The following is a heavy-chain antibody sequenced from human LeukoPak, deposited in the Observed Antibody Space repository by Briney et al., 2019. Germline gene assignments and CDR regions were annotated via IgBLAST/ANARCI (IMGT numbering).Heavy chain of an antibody. Sequence: GGSLRLSCAASGFTFSSHWMHWVRQAPGKGLVWVSRINGDGRNTRYADSVKGRFTISRDNAKSTLYLQMNSLRAEDTAIYYCARDPSSDFWSGYLDYWGQGSLVTVSS. CDR2: INGDGRNT. CDR1: GFTFSSHW. J-gene: IGHJ4*02. V-gene: IGHV3-74*01. CDR3: ARDPSSDFWSGYLDY. D-gene: IGHD3-3*01.